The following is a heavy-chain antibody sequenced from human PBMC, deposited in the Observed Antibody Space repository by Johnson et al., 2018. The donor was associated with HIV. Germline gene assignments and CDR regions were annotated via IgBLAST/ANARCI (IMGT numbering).Heavy chain of an antibody. CDR3: ASTLTGDFGAFDI. D-gene: IGHD7-27*01. Sequence: QVQLVESGGGVVQPGRSLRLSCAASGFTFTHFAMDWVRQAPGKGLEWVSYISSSGSTMYYADSVKGRFTISRDNAKNSLYLQMNSLRAEDTAVYYCASTLTGDFGAFDIWGQGTMVTVSS. CDR2: ISSSGSTM. J-gene: IGHJ3*02. CDR1: GFTFTHFA. V-gene: IGHV3-11*01.